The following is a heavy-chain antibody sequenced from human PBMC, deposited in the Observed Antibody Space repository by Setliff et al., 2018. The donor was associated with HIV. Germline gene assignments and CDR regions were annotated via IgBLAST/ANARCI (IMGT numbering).Heavy chain of an antibody. J-gene: IGHJ6*03. CDR1: GFTFSSCW. Sequence: GGSLRLSCAASGFTFSSCWVTWVRQGPGKGLEWAANIKQDGSEKYYVDSVKGRFTISRDNGKNSLYLQMNSLRAEDTAVYYCASSGYNYGGYYMDVWGKGTTVTVSS. V-gene: IGHV3-7*03. CDR3: ASSGYNYGGYYMDV. D-gene: IGHD5-18*01. CDR2: IKQDGSEK.